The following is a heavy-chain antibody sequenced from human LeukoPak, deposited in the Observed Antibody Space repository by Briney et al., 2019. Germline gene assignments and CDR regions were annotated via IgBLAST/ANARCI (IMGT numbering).Heavy chain of an antibody. V-gene: IGHV3-33*01. CDR2: IWYDGSNK. J-gene: IGHJ4*02. Sequence: PGGSLRLSCAASGFTFSSYGMHWVRQAPGKGLEWVAVIWYDGSNKYYADSVKGRFTISRDNSKNTLYLQMNSLRGEDTAVYYCARDYYGSGSPDYWGQGTLVTVSS. CDR3: ARDYYGSGSPDY. CDR1: GFTFSSYG. D-gene: IGHD3-10*01.